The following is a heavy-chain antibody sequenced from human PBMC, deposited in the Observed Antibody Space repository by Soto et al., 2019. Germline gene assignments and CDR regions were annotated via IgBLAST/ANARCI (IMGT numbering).Heavy chain of an antibody. CDR1: GYTFTGYY. J-gene: IGHJ6*02. Sequence: QVQLVQSGAEVKKPGASVKVSCKASGYTFTGYYMRWVRQAPGQGLEWMGWINPNSGGTNYAQKFQGRVTMTRDTSISTAYMELSRLRSDDTAVYYCARDKDIVVVPAAIPYYYYYGMDVWGQGTTVTVSS. V-gene: IGHV1-2*02. CDR2: INPNSGGT. D-gene: IGHD2-2*02. CDR3: ARDKDIVVVPAAIPYYYYYGMDV.